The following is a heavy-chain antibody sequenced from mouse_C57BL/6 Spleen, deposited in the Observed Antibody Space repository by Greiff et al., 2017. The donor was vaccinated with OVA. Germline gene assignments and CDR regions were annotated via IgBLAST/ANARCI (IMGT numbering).Heavy chain of an antibody. V-gene: IGHV1-52*01. CDR3: ASGGYDYAMDY. D-gene: IGHD2-2*01. Sequence: VQLQQPGAELVRPGSSVKLSCKASGYTFTSYWMHWVKQRPIQGLEWIGNIDPSDSETHYNQKFKDKATLTVDKSSSTAYMQLSSLTSEDSAVYYCASGGYDYAMDYWGQGTSVTVSS. J-gene: IGHJ4*01. CDR2: IDPSDSET. CDR1: GYTFTSYW.